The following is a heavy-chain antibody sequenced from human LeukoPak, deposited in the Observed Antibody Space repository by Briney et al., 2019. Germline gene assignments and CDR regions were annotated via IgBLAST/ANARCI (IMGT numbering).Heavy chain of an antibody. D-gene: IGHD6-19*01. V-gene: IGHV3-21*05. CDR3: ARETIAVAGDY. CDR1: GFTFSSYE. Sequence: PGGSLRLSCAASGFTFSSYEMNWVRQAPGKGLEWVSYISSSSSYIYYADSVKGRFTISRDNAKNSLYLQMNSLRAEDTAVYYCARETIAVAGDYWGQGTLVTVSS. CDR2: ISSSSSYI. J-gene: IGHJ4*02.